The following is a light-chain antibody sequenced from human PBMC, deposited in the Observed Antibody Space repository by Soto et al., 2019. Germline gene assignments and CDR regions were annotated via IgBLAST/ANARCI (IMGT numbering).Light chain of an antibody. V-gene: IGLV1-44*01. CDR2: TNN. Sequence: QPVLTQPPSASGTPGQGVTISCSGSNSNIGTNTVNWYQQLPGTAPKALIHTNNLRPSGVPDRFSGSKSGTSASLAISGLQSEDEAHYYCAAWDDSLNALVFGGGTKLTVL. CDR3: AAWDDSLNALV. CDR1: NSNIGTNT. J-gene: IGLJ2*01.